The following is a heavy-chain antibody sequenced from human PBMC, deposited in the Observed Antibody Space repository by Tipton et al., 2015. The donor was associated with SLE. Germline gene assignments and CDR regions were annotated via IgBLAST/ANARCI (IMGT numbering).Heavy chain of an antibody. Sequence: TLSLTCTVSGGSISSYYWSWIRRPPGKGLEWIGYIYYSGSTNYNPSLKSRVTISVDTSKNQFSLKLSSVTAADTAVYYCARGRTGFDYWGQGTLVTVSS. CDR2: IYYSGST. D-gene: IGHD7-27*01. V-gene: IGHV4-59*12. CDR3: ARGRTGFDY. CDR1: GGSISSYY. J-gene: IGHJ4*02.